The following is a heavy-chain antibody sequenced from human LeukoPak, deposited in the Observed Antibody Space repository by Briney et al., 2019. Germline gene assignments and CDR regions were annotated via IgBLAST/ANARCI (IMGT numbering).Heavy chain of an antibody. Sequence: GGSLRLSCVASGFTFSSYWMSWVRQAPGKGLEWVANIKQGGSEKYNVDSVKGRFTISRDNAKNSLYLQMNSLRAGDTAVYYCARDPSGGAFDIWGQGTMVTVSS. CDR1: GFTFSSYW. CDR3: ARDPSGGAFDI. V-gene: IGHV3-7*01. CDR2: IKQGGSEK. D-gene: IGHD3-10*01. J-gene: IGHJ3*02.